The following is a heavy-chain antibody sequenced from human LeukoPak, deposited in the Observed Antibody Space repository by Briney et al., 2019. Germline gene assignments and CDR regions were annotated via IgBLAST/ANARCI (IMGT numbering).Heavy chain of an antibody. CDR2: ISSSSSYI. CDR1: GFTFSSYS. CDR3: AGSYGSSQNDY. J-gene: IGHJ4*02. Sequence: GGSLRLSCAASGFTFSSYSMNWVRQAPGKGLEWVSSISSSSSYIYYADSVKGRFTISRDNAKNSLYLQMNSLRAEDTAVYYCAGSYGSSQNDYWGQGTLVTVSS. V-gene: IGHV3-21*01. D-gene: IGHD6-6*01.